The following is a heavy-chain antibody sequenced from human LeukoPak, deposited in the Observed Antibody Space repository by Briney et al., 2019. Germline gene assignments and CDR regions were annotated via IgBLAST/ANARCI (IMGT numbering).Heavy chain of an antibody. V-gene: IGHV5-10-1*01. J-gene: IGHJ4*01. Sequence: GESLRISCQGSGYSFSDYWITWVRQMPGKGLQWMGRIRPSDSETNYSPSFQGHVTFSAAKSISTAYLQWSSLKASDTAMYFCARHYYNDNTLFDYWGHGTLVTVSS. CDR3: ARHYYNDNTLFDY. D-gene: IGHD3-22*01. CDR2: IRPSDSET. CDR1: GYSFSDYW.